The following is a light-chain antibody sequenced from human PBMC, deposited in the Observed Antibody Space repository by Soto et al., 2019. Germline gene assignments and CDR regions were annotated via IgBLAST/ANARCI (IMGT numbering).Light chain of an antibody. CDR2: DVS. CDR3: SSYTSSSTL. J-gene: IGLJ1*01. V-gene: IGLV2-14*01. Sequence: QSVLTQPASVSGSPGQSITISCTGTSSEVGGYNYVSWYQQHPGKAPKLMIYDVSNRPSGVSNRFSGSKSGNTASLIISGLQAEDEADYYCSSYTSSSTLFGTGTKVTVL. CDR1: SSEVGGYNY.